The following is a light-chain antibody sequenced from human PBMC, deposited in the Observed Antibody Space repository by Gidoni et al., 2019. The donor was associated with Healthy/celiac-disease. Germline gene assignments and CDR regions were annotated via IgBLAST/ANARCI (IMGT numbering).Light chain of an antibody. J-gene: IGLJ1*01. CDR3: QSYDSSLSGYV. V-gene: IGLV1-40*01. Sequence: QSVLTQPPSVSGAPGQRVTISCTCSSSNIGAGYDVHWYQQLPGTAPKLLIYGNSNRPSGVPDRFSGSKSGTSASLAITGLQAEDEADNYCQSYDSSLSGYVFGTGTKVTVL. CDR1: SSNIGAGYD. CDR2: GNS.